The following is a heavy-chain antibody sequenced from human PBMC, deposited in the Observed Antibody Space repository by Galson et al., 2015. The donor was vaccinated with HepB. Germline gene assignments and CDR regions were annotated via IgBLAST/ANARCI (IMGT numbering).Heavy chain of an antibody. CDR3: ARDLRREGFDY. J-gene: IGHJ4*02. CDR2: IYSGGST. V-gene: IGHV3-53*01. CDR1: GFTVSSNH. Sequence: SLRLSCAASGFTVSSNHMSWVRQAPGKGLEWVSVIYSGGSTYYADSVKGRFTISRDNSKNTLYLQMNSLRAEDTAVYYCARDLRREGFDYWGQGTLVTVSS. D-gene: IGHD5-24*01.